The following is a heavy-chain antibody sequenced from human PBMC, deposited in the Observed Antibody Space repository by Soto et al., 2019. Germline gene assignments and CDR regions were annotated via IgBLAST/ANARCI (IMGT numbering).Heavy chain of an antibody. CDR3: AKSGGGGPPNYYGMDV. V-gene: IGHV3-23*01. CDR2: ISGSGGST. D-gene: IGHD3-16*01. Sequence: GGSLRLSCAASGFTFSSYAMTWVRQAPGEGLEWVSAISGSGGSTYYADSVKGRFTISRDNSKNTLNLQMNSLRAEDTTVYYCAKSGGGGPPNYYGMDVWGQGTTVPGSS. J-gene: IGHJ6*02. CDR1: GFTFSSYA.